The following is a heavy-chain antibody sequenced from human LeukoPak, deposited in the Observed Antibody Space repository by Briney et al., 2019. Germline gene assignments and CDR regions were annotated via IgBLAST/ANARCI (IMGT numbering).Heavy chain of an antibody. J-gene: IGHJ4*02. V-gene: IGHV3-7*01. CDR3: ARQRYSDY. CDR1: GFTFSTYW. CDR2: IKEDGSEM. Sequence: QPGGSLRLSCAASGFTFSTYWMTWVRQAPGKGLEWVANIKEDGSEMSYVDSVKGRFTISRDNAKNSLSLEMSSLRAEDTAVYYRARQRYSDYWGQGTLVTVSS. D-gene: IGHD2-15*01.